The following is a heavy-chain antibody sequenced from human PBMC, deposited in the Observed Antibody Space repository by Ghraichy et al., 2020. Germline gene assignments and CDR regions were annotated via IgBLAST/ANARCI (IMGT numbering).Heavy chain of an antibody. CDR1: GLTVSNNY. J-gene: IGHJ3*02. Sequence: GGSLRLSCAASGLTVSNNYMDWVRQAPGKGLEWVSVIYYGGNIKYADSVKGRFTISRDSSQNTLYLQMSDVRVEDTAMYYCARDRLGDGALDIWGQGTMVTVSS. CDR2: IYYGGNI. V-gene: IGHV3-53*01. D-gene: IGHD3-10*01. CDR3: ARDRLGDGALDI.